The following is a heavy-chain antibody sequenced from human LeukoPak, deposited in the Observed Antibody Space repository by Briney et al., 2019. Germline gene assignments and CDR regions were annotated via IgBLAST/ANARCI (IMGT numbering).Heavy chain of an antibody. CDR1: GFTFSSYA. CDR3: ARGNSFDP. J-gene: IGHJ5*02. CDR2: ISYDGSNK. Sequence: GGSLRLSCTASGFTFSSYAMHWVRQAPGKGLEWVAVISYDGSNKYYADSVKGRFTISRDNSKNTLYLQMNSLRAEDTAVYYCARGNSFDPWGQGTLVTVSS. V-gene: IGHV3-30*04.